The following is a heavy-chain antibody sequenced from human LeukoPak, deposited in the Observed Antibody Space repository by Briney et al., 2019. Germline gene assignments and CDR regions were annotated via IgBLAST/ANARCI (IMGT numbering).Heavy chain of an antibody. J-gene: IGHJ3*02. D-gene: IGHD1-1*01. CDR3: ARGTNRAFDI. CDR2: IYSGGST. V-gene: IGHV3-53*01. Sequence: GGSLRLSCAASGFTVSSNYMTWVRQAPGKGLEWVSVIYSGGSTYYADSVKGRFTISRDNSKSTLYLQMNSLRVEDTAVYYCARGTNRAFDIWGQGTMVTVSS. CDR1: GFTVSSNY.